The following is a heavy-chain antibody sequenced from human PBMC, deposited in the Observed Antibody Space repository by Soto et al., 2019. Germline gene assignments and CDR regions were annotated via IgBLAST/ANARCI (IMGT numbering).Heavy chain of an antibody. CDR2: IRSKANNYAT. Sequence: EVQLVESGGGLVQPGGSLKLSCAASGFTFSGSAVHWVRQASGKGLEWVGRIRSKANNYATAYAASVPGRFTIFRDDLKNTAYLQMNSLKTEDTAVYYCTNPQVYYGMAVWGQGTTVTVSS. CDR3: TNPQVYYGMAV. V-gene: IGHV3-73*02. CDR1: GFTFSGSA. J-gene: IGHJ6*02.